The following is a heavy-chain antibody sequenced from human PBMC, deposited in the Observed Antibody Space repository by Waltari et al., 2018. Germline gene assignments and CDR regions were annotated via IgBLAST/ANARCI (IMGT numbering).Heavy chain of an antibody. CDR3: ARRFDS. J-gene: IGHJ4*02. CDR1: GFTFSSYG. CDR2: IRGSDTTI. Sequence: EVQLVESGGGLVQPGGSLRLSCAASGFTFSSYGMNWVRQGPGKGLEWISYIRGSDTTIYYADSVKGRFTISRDDAENSLYLQMNSLRAEDTALYYCARRFDSWGQGTRVTVSS. V-gene: IGHV3-48*03.